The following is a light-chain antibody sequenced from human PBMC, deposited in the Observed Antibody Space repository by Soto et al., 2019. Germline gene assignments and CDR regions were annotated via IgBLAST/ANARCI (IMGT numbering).Light chain of an antibody. Sequence: DIQMTQSPSTLSASVGDRVTITCRASQRISNWLAWYQQKPGKAPKLLIYSASNLENGVPSRFSGSGFATEFTLTINGLQPDDFATYYCQQYNTASSFGQGTKVEIK. V-gene: IGKV1-5*03. CDR2: SAS. J-gene: IGKJ1*01. CDR1: QRISNW. CDR3: QQYNTASS.